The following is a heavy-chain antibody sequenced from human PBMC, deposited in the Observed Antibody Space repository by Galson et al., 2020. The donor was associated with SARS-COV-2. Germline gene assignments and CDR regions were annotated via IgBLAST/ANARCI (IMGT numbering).Heavy chain of an antibody. V-gene: IGHV4-61*09. CDR2: IHNSGST. CDR3: ARDSQLRYFDWLYYYYGMDV. D-gene: IGHD3-9*01. J-gene: IGHJ6*02. Sequence: SETLSLTCTVSGGSISSGSYYWSWIRQPAGKGLEWIGHIHNSGSTNYNPSLKSRVTISVDTSKNQFSLKLSSVTAADTAVYYCARDSQLRYFDWLYYYYGMDVWGQGTTVTVSS. CDR1: GGSISSGSYY.